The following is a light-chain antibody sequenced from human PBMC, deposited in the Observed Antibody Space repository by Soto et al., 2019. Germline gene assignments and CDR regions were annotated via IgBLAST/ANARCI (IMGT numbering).Light chain of an antibody. V-gene: IGKV4-1*01. J-gene: IGKJ4*01. CDR3: QQYYTSPPT. CDR2: WAS. Sequence: DVVMTQSPDSLAVSLGERATINCNSSQSVLYTCNNKNYLAWYQVRPGQPPKLLISWASTRESGVPDRFSGSGSGTDFTLTISSLQAEDVAVYYWQQYYTSPPTFGGGTKVEIK. CDR1: QSVLYTCNNKNY.